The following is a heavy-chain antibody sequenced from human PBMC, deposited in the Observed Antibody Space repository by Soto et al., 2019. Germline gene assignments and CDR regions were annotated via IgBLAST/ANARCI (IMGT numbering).Heavy chain of an antibody. V-gene: IGHV1-18*01. Sequence: GASVKVSCKASGYTFTSYGISWVRQAPGQGLEWMGWISAYNGNTNYAQKLQGRVTMTTDTSTSTAYMELRSLRSDDTAVYYCARGWDCSSTSCYVRWFDPWGQGTLVTVSS. CDR1: GYTFTSYG. CDR3: ARGWDCSSTSCYVRWFDP. D-gene: IGHD2-2*01. J-gene: IGHJ5*02. CDR2: ISAYNGNT.